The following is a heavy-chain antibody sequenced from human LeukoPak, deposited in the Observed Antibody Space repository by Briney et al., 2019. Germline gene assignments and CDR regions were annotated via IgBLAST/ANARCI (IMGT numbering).Heavy chain of an antibody. CDR3: ATLGISSGSPPVDY. Sequence: ASVKVSCKASGYTFTGYYMHWVRQAPGQGLEWMGWINPNSGGTNYAQKFQGRVTMTRDTSISTAYMELSRLRSDDTAVYYCATLGISSGSPPVDYWGQGTLVTVSS. CDR2: INPNSGGT. V-gene: IGHV1-2*02. D-gene: IGHD1-26*01. J-gene: IGHJ4*02. CDR1: GYTFTGYY.